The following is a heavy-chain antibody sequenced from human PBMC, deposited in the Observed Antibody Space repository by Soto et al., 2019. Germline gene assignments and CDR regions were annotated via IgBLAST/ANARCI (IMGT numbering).Heavy chain of an antibody. D-gene: IGHD4-4*01. V-gene: IGHV3-53*02. CDR3: ARAPDEYTNYGEV. CDR1: GFTVSSNF. Sequence: EVQLVETGGGLIQPGGSLRLSCVASGFTVSSNFMIWVRQAPGKGLEWVSVIHSDGSTYYADSVKGRFTISRDNSKNTLYLQMNSLRAEDTAVYYCARAPDEYTNYGEVWGQGTTVTVSS. CDR2: IHSDGST. J-gene: IGHJ6*02.